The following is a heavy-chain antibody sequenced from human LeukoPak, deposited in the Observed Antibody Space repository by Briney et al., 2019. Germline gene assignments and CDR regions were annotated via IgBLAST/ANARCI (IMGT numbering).Heavy chain of an antibody. CDR1: GGSISSGGYY. J-gene: IGHJ4*02. CDR2: IYHSGST. V-gene: IGHV4-30-2*02. Sequence: SQTLSLTCTVSGGSISSGGYYWSWIRQPPGKGLEWIGYIYHSGSTYYNPSLKSRVTISVDRSKNQFSLKLSSVTAADTAVYYCASLSVAAPYYFDYWGQGALVTVSS. CDR3: ASLSVAAPYYFDY. D-gene: IGHD6-6*01.